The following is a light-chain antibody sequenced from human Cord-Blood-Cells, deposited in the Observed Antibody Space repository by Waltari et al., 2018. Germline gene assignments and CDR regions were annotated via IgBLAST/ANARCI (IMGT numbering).Light chain of an antibody. V-gene: IGLV3-19*01. CDR2: GKN. CDR3: NSRDSSGNHWV. J-gene: IGLJ3*02. Sequence: SSELTQDPAVSVALGQTVTITCQGDRLRSYYASWYQQKPGQAPVLVINGKNNRPSGFPDRFSGSSSGNTASLTITGAQAEDEADYYCNSRDSSGNHWVFGGGTKLTVL. CDR1: RLRSYY.